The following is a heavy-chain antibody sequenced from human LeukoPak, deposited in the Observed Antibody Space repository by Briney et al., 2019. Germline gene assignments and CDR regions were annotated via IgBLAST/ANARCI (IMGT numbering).Heavy chain of an antibody. CDR1: GYTFTSYD. CDR2: MNPKSGNT. J-gene: IGHJ5*02. V-gene: IGHV1-8*01. CDR3: ARGPSLHTNWVGGRWFDP. Sequence: ASVKVSCKASGYTFTSYDINWVRQATGQGLEWMGWMNPKSGNTDCAQKLQGRVTMTRNNSISTAYMELSSLRSKDTAMYFCARGPSLHTNWVGGRWFDPWGQGTRVTVSS. D-gene: IGHD1-1*01.